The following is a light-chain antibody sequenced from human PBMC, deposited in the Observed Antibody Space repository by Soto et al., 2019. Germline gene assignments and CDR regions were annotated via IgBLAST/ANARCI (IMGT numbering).Light chain of an antibody. CDR1: QSVSSSY. CDR3: QQYGSSRLT. V-gene: IGKV3-20*01. J-gene: IGKJ1*01. CDR2: GAS. Sequence: EIVLTQPPGTLSLSPGERATLSCRASQSVSSSYLAWYQQKPGQAPRLLIYGASSRATGIPDRFSGSGSGTDFTLTISRLEPEDFAVYYCQQYGSSRLTFGQGTKVDIK.